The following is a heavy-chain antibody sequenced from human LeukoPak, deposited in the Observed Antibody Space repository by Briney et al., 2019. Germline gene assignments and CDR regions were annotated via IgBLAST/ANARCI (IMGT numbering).Heavy chain of an antibody. CDR3: ARPQYDILTGHKANDAFDI. J-gene: IGHJ3*02. D-gene: IGHD3-9*01. V-gene: IGHV1-2*06. CDR1: GYTFTGYY. Sequence: ASVKVSCKASGYTFTGYYMHWVRQAPGQGLEWMARINPNSGGTNYAQKFQGRVTMTRDTSISTAYMELSRLRSDDTAVYYCARPQYDILTGHKANDAFDIWGQGTMVTVSS. CDR2: INPNSGGT.